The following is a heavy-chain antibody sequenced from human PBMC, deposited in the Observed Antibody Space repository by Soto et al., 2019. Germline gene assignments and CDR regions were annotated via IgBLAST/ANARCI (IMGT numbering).Heavy chain of an antibody. CDR2: ISAYNGNT. J-gene: IGHJ6*02. D-gene: IGHD3-3*01. CDR1: GYTFTSYG. V-gene: IGHV1-18*01. CDR3: ARDYDFWSGYYDYYYYGMDV. Sequence: QVQLVQSGAEVKKPGASVKVSCKASGYTFTSYGISWVRQAPGQGLEWMGWISAYNGNTNYAQKLQGRVTMTTDTSTSTAYMELRSLRSDDTAVYCCARDYDFWSGYYDYYYYGMDVWGQGTTVTVSS.